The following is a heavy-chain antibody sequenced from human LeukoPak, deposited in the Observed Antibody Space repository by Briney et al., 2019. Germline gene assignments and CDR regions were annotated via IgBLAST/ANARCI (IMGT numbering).Heavy chain of an antibody. Sequence: GGSLRLSCAASGFTFSSYWMGWVRQAPGKGLEWVANIKQDGSEKYYVDFVKGRFTISRDNAKNSLYLQMNSLRAEDTAVYYCAKSRHYHDSNGGWGQGTLVTVSS. CDR1: GFTFSSYW. CDR3: AKSRHYHDSNGG. V-gene: IGHV3-7*03. J-gene: IGHJ4*02. CDR2: IKQDGSEK. D-gene: IGHD3-22*01.